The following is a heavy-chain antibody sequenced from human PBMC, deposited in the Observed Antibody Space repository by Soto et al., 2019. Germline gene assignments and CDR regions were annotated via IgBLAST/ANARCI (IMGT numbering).Heavy chain of an antibody. V-gene: IGHV3-72*01. D-gene: IGHD2-8*01. Sequence: GSLRLSCAASGFTFSDHYMDWVRQAPGKGLEWVGRTRNKANSYTTEYAASVKGRFTISRDDSKNSLYLQMNSLKTEDTAVYYCARGYCSNGVCYRYIDLWGRGTLVTVYS. J-gene: IGHJ2*01. CDR3: ARGYCSNGVCYRYIDL. CDR2: TRNKANSYTT. CDR1: GFTFSDHY.